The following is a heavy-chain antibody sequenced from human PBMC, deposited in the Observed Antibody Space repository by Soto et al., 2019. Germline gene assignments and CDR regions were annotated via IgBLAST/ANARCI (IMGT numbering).Heavy chain of an antibody. CDR1: GFKFGNYA. Sequence: GGSLRLSCAASGFKFGNYAMSWVRQAPGKGLEWVSLISATGGGTYYADSVKGRFTISRDNSHNTLYLQVHSLTAEDTAVYYCAKDRRAGGNSAFYFDFWGQGAQVTASS. V-gene: IGHV3-23*01. CDR2: ISATGGGT. CDR3: AKDRRAGGNSAFYFDF. J-gene: IGHJ4*02. D-gene: IGHD3-16*01.